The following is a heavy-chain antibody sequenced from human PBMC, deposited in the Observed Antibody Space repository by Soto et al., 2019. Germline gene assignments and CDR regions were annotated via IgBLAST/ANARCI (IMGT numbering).Heavy chain of an antibody. CDR3: ANVAGYDESCFDS. J-gene: IGHJ4*02. D-gene: IGHD5-12*01. V-gene: IGHV5-10-1*01. CDR1: GYSFTSYW. Sequence: PGESLKISCKGSGYSFTSYWISWVRQMPGKGLEWMGRIDPSDSYTNYSPSFQGHVTISADKSISTAYLQWSSLKASDTAMYYCANVAGYDESCFDSWGQGTLVTVSS. CDR2: IDPSDSYT.